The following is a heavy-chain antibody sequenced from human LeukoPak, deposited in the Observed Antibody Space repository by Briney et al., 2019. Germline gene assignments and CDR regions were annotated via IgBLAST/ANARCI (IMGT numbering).Heavy chain of an antibody. V-gene: IGHV3-30-3*01. CDR1: GFTFSSYA. Sequence: GRSLRLSCAASGFTFSSYAMHWVRQAPGKGLEWVAVISYDGSNKYYADSVKGRFTISRDNSKNTLYLQMNSLRAEDTAVYYCASGSLWETYYYYYGMDVWGQGTTVTVSS. D-gene: IGHD3-10*01. CDR3: ASGSLWETYYYYYGMDV. J-gene: IGHJ6*02. CDR2: ISYDGSNK.